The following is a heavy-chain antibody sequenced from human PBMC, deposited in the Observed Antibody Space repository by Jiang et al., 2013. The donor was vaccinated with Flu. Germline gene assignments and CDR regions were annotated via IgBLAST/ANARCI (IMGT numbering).Heavy chain of an antibody. CDR3: ARDCHSSGSGSHFDY. CDR2: IYSGGST. J-gene: IGHJ4*02. Sequence: QLVESGGGLVKPGGSLRLSCAASGFTFSSNYMSWVRQAPGKGLEWVSVIYSGGSTYYADSVKGRFTISRDNSKNTLYLQMNSLRAEDTAVYYCARDCHSSGSGSHFDYWGQGTLVTVSS. V-gene: IGHV3-66*01. D-gene: IGHD6-19*01. CDR1: GFTFSSNY.